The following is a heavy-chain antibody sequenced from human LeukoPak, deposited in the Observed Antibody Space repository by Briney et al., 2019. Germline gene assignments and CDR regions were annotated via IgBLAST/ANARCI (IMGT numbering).Heavy chain of an antibody. Sequence: GGSLRLSCAASGFTFSSNSMNWVRQAPGKGLEWVSSISSSSIYIYYADSVKGRFTISRDNSKNSLYLQMNSLRAEDTAVYYCASGAQSDYWGQGTLVTVSS. D-gene: IGHD1-26*01. CDR1: GFTFSSNS. CDR3: ASGAQSDY. V-gene: IGHV3-21*01. CDR2: ISSSSIYI. J-gene: IGHJ4*02.